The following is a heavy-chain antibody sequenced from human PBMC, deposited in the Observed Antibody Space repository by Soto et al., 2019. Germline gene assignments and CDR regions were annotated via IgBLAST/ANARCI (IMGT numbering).Heavy chain of an antibody. CDR3: ARDLVN. J-gene: IGHJ4*02. CDR2: IYYSGST. Sequence: QVQLQESGPGLVKPSETLSLTCTVSGGSVSSGNYHWSWIRQPPGKGLEWIGYIYYSGSTNYNPSLKSRVTISADTSKNQFSLKLSSVTAADTAVYYCARDLVNWGQGTLVTVSS. D-gene: IGHD3-16*01. V-gene: IGHV4-61*01. CDR1: GGSVSSGNYH.